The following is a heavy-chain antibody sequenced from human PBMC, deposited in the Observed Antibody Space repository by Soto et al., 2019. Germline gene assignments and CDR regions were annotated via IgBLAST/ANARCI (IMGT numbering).Heavy chain of an antibody. V-gene: IGHV1-2*02. CDR1: GYTFSDYY. D-gene: IGHD3-22*01. Sequence: ASVKVSCKASGYTFSDYYIHWVRQAPGQGLEWMGWISPRTGSANFAQRFQGRVSMTRDTSITTAYMELRRLKSDDTAVYYCARGPYYDPAYGMDVWGQGTTVTVSS. CDR2: ISPRTGSA. CDR3: ARGPYYDPAYGMDV. J-gene: IGHJ6*02.